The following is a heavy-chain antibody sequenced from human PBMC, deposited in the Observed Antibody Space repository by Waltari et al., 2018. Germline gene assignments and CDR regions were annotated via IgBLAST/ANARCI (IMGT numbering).Heavy chain of an antibody. V-gene: IGHV3-53*01. J-gene: IGHJ4*02. Sequence: EVQLLESGGGLIQPGGSLRLPCAVSGFNVGSNYMSWVRQAPGKGLEWVSVVDPAGNTYYADSVKGRFTISRDSSDNTFSLQMNNLKVEDTAVYYCTSPPTYWGQGTQVTVSS. CDR1: GFNVGSNY. CDR2: VDPAGNT. CDR3: TSPPTY.